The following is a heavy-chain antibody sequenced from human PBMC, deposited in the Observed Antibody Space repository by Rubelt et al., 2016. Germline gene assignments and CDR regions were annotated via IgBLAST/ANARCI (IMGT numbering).Heavy chain of an antibody. D-gene: IGHD6-6*01. CDR3: ARDRSSGWDLDY. J-gene: IGHJ4*02. Sequence: VRGGGSLRLSCAASGFTFSSYAMSWVRQAPGKGLEWVSYISSSGSTIYYADSVKGRFTISRDNAKNTLYLQMNSLRAEDTAVYYCARDRSSGWDLDYWGQGTLVTVSS. CDR1: GFTFSSYA. V-gene: IGHV3-48*04. CDR2: ISSSGSTI.